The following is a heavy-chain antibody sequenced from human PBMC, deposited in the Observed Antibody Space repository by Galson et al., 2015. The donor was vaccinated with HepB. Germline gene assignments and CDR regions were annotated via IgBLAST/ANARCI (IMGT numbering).Heavy chain of an antibody. CDR1: GYTFTSNG. V-gene: IGHV1-18*04. J-gene: IGHJ4*02. Sequence: SVKVSCKASGYTFTSNGISWVRQAPGQGLEWMGWISAYNGNTNYAQKLQGRVTMTTDTSTSTAYMELRSLRSDDTAVYYCARDKSGSYFGHRYFDYWGQGTLVTVSS. CDR2: ISAYNGNT. D-gene: IGHD1-26*01. CDR3: ARDKSGSYFGHRYFDY.